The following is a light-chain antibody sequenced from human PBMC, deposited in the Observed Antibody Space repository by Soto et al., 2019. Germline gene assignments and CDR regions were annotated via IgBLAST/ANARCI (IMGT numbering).Light chain of an antibody. CDR1: STDVGPYNR. CDR3: SSYTITTTVV. V-gene: IGLV2-18*02. J-gene: IGLJ2*01. Sequence: QSALTQPPSVSGSPGQSVTISCTGTSTDVGPYNRVSWYQQPPGTAPKLIIYEVNNRPSGVPDRFSGSKSGNTASLTISGXXXXXXXDYYCSSYTITTTVVFGGGTQLTVL. CDR2: EVN.